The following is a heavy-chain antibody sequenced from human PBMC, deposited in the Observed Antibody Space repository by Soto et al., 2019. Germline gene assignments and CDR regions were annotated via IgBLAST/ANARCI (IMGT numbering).Heavy chain of an antibody. CDR1: GGSISSGGYY. CDR2: IYYSGST. CDR3: ARDNGVPRYYFDY. D-gene: IGHD2-8*01. J-gene: IGHJ4*02. Sequence: SETLSLTCTVSGGSISSGGYYWSWIRQHPGKGLEWIGYIYYSGSTYYNPSLKSRVTISVDTSKNQFSLKLSSVTAADTAVYYCARDNGVPRYYFDYWGQGTLVTVSS. V-gene: IGHV4-31*03.